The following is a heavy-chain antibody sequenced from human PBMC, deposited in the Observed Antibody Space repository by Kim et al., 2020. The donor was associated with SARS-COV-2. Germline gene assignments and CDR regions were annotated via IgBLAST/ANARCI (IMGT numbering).Heavy chain of an antibody. Sequence: SETLSLTCTVSGGSISSYYWSWIRQPAGKGLEWIGRIYTSGSTNYNPSLKSRVTMSVDTSKNQFSLKLSSVTAADTAVYYCARSPTYGSGSYCDYWGQGTLVTVSS. D-gene: IGHD3-10*01. CDR2: IYTSGST. CDR3: ARSPTYGSGSYCDY. J-gene: IGHJ4*02. V-gene: IGHV4-4*07. CDR1: GGSISSYY.